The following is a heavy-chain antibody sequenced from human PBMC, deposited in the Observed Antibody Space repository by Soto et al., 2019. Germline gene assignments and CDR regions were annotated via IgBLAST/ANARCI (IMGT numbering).Heavy chain of an antibody. V-gene: IGHV3-23*01. CDR2: ISSGGST. D-gene: IGHD2-15*01. CDR3: ASRIVVVLDAKGSYDY. CDR1: GFTFNNYA. Sequence: PGGSLRLSCAASGFTFNNYAMTWVRQAPGKGLEWVSAISSGGSTFYADSVKGRFTISRDNSKNTLFLQMNSLTAEDTAVYYCASRIVVVLDAKGSYDYWGQGTQVTVSS. J-gene: IGHJ4*02.